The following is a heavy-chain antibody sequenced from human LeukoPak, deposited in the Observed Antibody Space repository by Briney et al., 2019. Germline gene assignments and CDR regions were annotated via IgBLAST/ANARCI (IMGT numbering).Heavy chain of an antibody. J-gene: IGHJ1*01. CDR2: IYHSGST. V-gene: IGHV4-38-2*02. Sequence: TETLSLTCTVSGCSISSGYYWGWIRQPPGKGLEWIGSIYHSGSTYYNPSLKSRVTISVDTSRNQFSLKLSSVTAADTAVYYCARDGAGYSSSWYLQHWGQGTLVTVSS. D-gene: IGHD6-13*01. CDR1: GCSISSGYY. CDR3: ARDGAGYSSSWYLQH.